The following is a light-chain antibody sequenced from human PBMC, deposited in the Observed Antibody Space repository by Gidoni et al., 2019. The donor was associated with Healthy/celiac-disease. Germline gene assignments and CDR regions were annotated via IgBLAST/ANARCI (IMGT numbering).Light chain of an antibody. V-gene: IGKV1-5*03. CDR1: QSISSW. CDR3: QQYNSYSYT. Sequence: DIQMTQSPSTLSASVGDRVTITCRARQSISSWLAWYQQKPGKAPKLLIYKASSLESGVPLRFSGSGSGTEFTLTISSLQPDDFATYYCQQYNSYSYTFGQGTKLEIK. CDR2: KAS. J-gene: IGKJ2*01.